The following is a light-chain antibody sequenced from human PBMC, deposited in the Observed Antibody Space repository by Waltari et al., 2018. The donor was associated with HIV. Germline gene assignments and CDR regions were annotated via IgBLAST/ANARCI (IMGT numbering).Light chain of an antibody. CDR2: GAS. V-gene: IGKV3-15*01. CDR3: QQYDTWPRT. CDR1: QSVKSN. Sequence: ETVMTQSPATLSVSPGERDILSCRASQSVKSNLAWYQQKPGQAPRPLIYGASTRATGTPARFSGSGSGTEFTLTISDLHSEDSAVYYCQQYDTWPRTFGRGTKVEFK. J-gene: IGKJ1*01.